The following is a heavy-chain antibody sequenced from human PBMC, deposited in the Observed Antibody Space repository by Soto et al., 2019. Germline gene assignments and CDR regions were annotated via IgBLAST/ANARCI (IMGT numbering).Heavy chain of an antibody. D-gene: IGHD5-12*01. CDR1: GFIFTNYA. V-gene: IGHV3-23*01. J-gene: IGHJ3*01. CDR2: IGGRGNSA. CDR3: VREGRGSFDF. Sequence: GLSCAASGFIFTNYAMNWVRQAPGKGLEWVSVIGGRGNSAYYADSVQGRFTISRDNSKNTLSLQMSSLTADDTAIYYCVREGRGSFDFWGRGTMVTVSS.